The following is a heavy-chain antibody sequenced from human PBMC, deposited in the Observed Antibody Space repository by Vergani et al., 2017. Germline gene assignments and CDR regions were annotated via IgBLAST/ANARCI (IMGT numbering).Heavy chain of an antibody. Sequence: EVQLVESGGGLVQPGGSLRLSCATSGFTFSNHWMSWVCQAPGKGLEWVANIKQDGTEKYYVDSVRGRFTISRDNAKNSLHLQMNSLRAEDTAVYYCARLPYSSGTFDYWGQGTLVTVSS. CDR2: IKQDGTEK. V-gene: IGHV3-7*01. CDR3: ARLPYSSGTFDY. CDR1: GFTFSNHW. D-gene: IGHD3-22*01. J-gene: IGHJ4*02.